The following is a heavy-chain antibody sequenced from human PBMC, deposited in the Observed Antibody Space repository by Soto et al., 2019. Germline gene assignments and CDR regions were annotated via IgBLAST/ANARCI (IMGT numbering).Heavy chain of an antibody. J-gene: IGHJ4*02. Sequence: GGSLRLSCAASGFTFISYSMNWVRQAPGKGLEWVSSISSSSSYIYYADSVKGRFTISRDNAKNSLYLQMNSLRAEDTAVYYCAGAFSGYPNPYFDYWGQGTLVTVSS. D-gene: IGHD3-22*01. CDR1: GFTFISYS. CDR2: ISSSSSYI. V-gene: IGHV3-21*01. CDR3: AGAFSGYPNPYFDY.